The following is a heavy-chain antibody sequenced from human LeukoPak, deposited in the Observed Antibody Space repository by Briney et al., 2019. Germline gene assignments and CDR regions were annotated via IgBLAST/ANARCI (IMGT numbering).Heavy chain of an antibody. V-gene: IGHV1-69*04. Sequence: SVKVSCKASGGSFTSYGISWVRQAPGQGLEWMGRIIPILGIANYAQKFQGRVTITADKSTGTAYMELSSLRSEDTAVYYCARSTQYYYDSSFGWYFDLWGRGTLVTVSS. CDR3: ARSTQYYYDSSFGWYFDL. J-gene: IGHJ2*01. CDR1: GGSFTSYG. D-gene: IGHD3-22*01. CDR2: IIPILGIA.